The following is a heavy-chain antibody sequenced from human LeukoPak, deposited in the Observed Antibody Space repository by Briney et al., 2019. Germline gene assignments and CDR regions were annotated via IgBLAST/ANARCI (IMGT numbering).Heavy chain of an antibody. J-gene: IGHJ5*02. V-gene: IGHV4-39*07. CDR3: ARGVVVAAYNWFDP. Sequence: PSETLSLTCTVSGGSISSSSYYWGWIRQPPGKGLEWIGSIYYSGSTYYNPSLKSRVTISVDKSKNQFSLKLSSVTAADTAVYYCARGVVVAAYNWFDPWGQGTLVTVSS. D-gene: IGHD2-15*01. CDR2: IYYSGST. CDR1: GGSISSSSYY.